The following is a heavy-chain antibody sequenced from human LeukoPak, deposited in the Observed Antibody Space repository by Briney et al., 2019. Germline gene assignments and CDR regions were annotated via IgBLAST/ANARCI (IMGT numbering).Heavy chain of an antibody. CDR3: ARAGRISRHRQIDY. CDR1: GGSISSSNSY. CDR2: IYYSGSTSYYSGST. J-gene: IGHJ4*02. V-gene: IGHV4-39*07. Sequence: PSETLSLTCTVSGGSISSSNSYWGWIRQPPGKGLEWIGSIYYSGSTSYYSGSTYYNPSLKSRVTISVDTSKNQFSLKLSSVTAADTAVYYCARAGRISRHRQIDYWGQGTLVTVSS. D-gene: IGHD1-26*01.